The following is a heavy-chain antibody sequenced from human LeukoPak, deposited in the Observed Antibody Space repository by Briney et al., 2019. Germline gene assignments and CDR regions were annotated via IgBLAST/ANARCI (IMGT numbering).Heavy chain of an antibody. CDR3: ATTAIWFGELLPDY. D-gene: IGHD3-10*01. J-gene: IGHJ4*02. CDR2: IISSSSYI. Sequence: GGSLRLSCAASGFTFSSYSMNWVRQASGKGLEWVSSIISSSSYIYYADSVKGRFTISRDNAKNSLYLQMTSLRAEDTAVYYCATTAIWFGELLPDYWGQGTLVTVSS. CDR1: GFTFSSYS. V-gene: IGHV3-21*01.